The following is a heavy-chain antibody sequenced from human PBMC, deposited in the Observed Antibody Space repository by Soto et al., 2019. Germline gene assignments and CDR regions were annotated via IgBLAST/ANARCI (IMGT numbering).Heavy chain of an antibody. D-gene: IGHD5-12*01. CDR2: ISYDGYNK. Sequence: GESLKISCAASGFTFSSYAMHWVRQAPGKGLEWVAVISYDGYNKYYADSVKGRFTISRDNSKNTLYLQMNSLRAEDTAVYYCARPYSGHDWGYFDYWGQGTLVTVSS. CDR1: GFTFSSYA. J-gene: IGHJ4*02. CDR3: ARPYSGHDWGYFDY. V-gene: IGHV3-30-3*01.